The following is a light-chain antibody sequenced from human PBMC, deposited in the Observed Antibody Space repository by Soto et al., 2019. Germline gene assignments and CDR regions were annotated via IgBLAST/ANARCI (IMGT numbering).Light chain of an antibody. CDR3: QQYGSSPWT. Sequence: ETVLTQSPGTLSLSPGERATLSCRASQTIRSNYLACYRQTPGQAPRLLIYGASNRATGIADRFSGSGSGTDFTLIISRLEPEDFALYYCQQYGSSPWTFGQGTKVEIK. J-gene: IGKJ1*01. V-gene: IGKV3-20*01. CDR2: GAS. CDR1: QTIRSNY.